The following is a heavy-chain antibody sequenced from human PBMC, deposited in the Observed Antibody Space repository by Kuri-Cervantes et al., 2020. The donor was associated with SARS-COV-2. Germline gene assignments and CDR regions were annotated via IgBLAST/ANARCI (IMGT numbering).Heavy chain of an antibody. CDR2: IKQDGSEK. V-gene: IGHV3-7*01. CDR3: ARTTYGSGSYWVDAFDI. Sequence: LSLTCAASGFTFSSYWMSWVRQAPGKGLEWVANIKQDGSEKYYVDSVKGRFTTSRDNAKNSLYLQMNSLRAEDTAVYYCARTTYGSGSYWVDAFDIWGQGTMVTVSS. CDR1: GFTFSSYW. J-gene: IGHJ3*02. D-gene: IGHD3-10*01.